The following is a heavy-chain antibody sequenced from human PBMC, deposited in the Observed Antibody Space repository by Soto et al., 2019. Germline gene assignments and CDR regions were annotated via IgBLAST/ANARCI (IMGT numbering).Heavy chain of an antibody. CDR1: GYTFSNYG. J-gene: IGHJ3*01. V-gene: IGHV1-18*01. CDR3: ARGTGLNDGSDL. CDR2: VNGDSGNT. Sequence: QVHLVQSGGEVKKPGASVKISCQTSGYTFSNYGITWVRQAPGQGLEWVGWVNGDSGNTNYAQNXEGRVXXXXXXXXATADMELRNLRSDDTATYYCARGTGLNDGSDLWGQGTVVSVSS.